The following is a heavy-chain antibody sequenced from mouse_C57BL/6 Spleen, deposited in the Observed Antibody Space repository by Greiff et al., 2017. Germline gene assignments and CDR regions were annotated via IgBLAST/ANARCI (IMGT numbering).Heavy chain of an antibody. CDR3: TRWARAY. J-gene: IGHJ2*01. V-gene: IGHV1-15*01. CDR1: GYTFTDYE. CDR2: IDPETGGT. Sequence: VQLQQSGAELVRPGASVTLSCKASGYTFTDYEMHWVKQTPVHGLEWIGAIDPETGGTAYNQKFKGKAILTADKSSSTAYMALRSLTSEDSAVYYCTRWARAYWGQGTTLTVAS.